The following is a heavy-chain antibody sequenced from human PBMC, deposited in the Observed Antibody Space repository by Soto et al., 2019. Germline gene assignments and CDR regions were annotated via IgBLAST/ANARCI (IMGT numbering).Heavy chain of an antibody. J-gene: IGHJ4*02. V-gene: IGHV4-59*08. CDR1: GGSISSYY. CDR2: IYYSGST. D-gene: IGHD3-16*01. CDR3: AIYSSIGAYDGX. Sequence: SETRSLTCTVSGGSISSYYWSWIRQPPGKGLEWIGYIYYSGSTHYNPSLKSRVTVSVDTSKNQFSLKLTSVTAADTAVYYCAIYSSIGAYDGXWGQGTLVTAPQ.